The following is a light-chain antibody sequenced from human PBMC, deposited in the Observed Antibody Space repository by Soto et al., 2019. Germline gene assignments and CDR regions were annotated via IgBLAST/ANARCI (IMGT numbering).Light chain of an antibody. Sequence: QSVLTQPASVSGSPGQSITISCTGTSSDVGGYNFVSWYQQHPGKAPKLIISEVSNRPSGVSNRFSGSKSGNTASLTISGLQTEDEGEYYCSSYTITTALVFGSGTKGTVL. V-gene: IGLV2-14*01. CDR2: EVS. CDR3: SSYTITTALV. CDR1: SSDVGGYNF. J-gene: IGLJ1*01.